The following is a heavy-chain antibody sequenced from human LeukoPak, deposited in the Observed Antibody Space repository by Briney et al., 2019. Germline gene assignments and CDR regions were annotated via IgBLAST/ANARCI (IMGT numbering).Heavy chain of an antibody. D-gene: IGHD2-2*01. V-gene: IGHV3-23*01. CDR3: DCSNTNCYAAGDY. J-gene: IGHJ4*02. CDR1: GFTFSSYA. CDR2: ITGSGGRT. Sequence: GGSLTLSCAASGFTFSSYAMNWVRQATGKGLEWVAAITGSGGRTYYAASVTSRHTISRDNSKNPLYLQMNSLRAEDTAVYYCDCSNTNCYAAGDYWGQGTLVTVSS.